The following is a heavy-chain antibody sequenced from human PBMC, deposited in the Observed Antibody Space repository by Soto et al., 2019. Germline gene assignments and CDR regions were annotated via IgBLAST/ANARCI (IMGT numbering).Heavy chain of an antibody. J-gene: IGHJ6*02. D-gene: IGHD6-13*01. CDR1: GFTFSSYA. V-gene: IGHV3-23*01. CDR2: ISGSGGST. CDR3: AKGVSSSWYSYYYYGMDV. Sequence: EVQLLESGGGLVQPGGSLRLSCAASGFTFSSYAMSSVRQAPGKGLEWVSAISGSGGSTYYADSVKGRFTISRDNSKHTLYLQMNSLRAEDTAVDYCAKGVSSSWYSYYYYGMDVWGQGTTVTVSS.